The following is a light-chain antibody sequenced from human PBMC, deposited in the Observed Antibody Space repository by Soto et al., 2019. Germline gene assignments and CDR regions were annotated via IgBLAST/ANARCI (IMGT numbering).Light chain of an antibody. J-gene: IGLJ1*01. V-gene: IGLV1-44*01. CDR1: SSNIGSNT. CDR3: AAWDDSLNGRGV. Sequence: QSALTQPPSASGPPGQRVTISCSGSSSNIGSNTVNWYQQLPGTAPKLLIYSNNQRPSGVPDRFSGSKSGTSASLAISGLQSEDEADYYCAAWDDSLNGRGVFGTGTKVTVL. CDR2: SNN.